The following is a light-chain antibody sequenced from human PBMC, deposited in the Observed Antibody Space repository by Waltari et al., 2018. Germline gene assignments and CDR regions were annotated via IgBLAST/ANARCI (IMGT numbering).Light chain of an antibody. CDR2: AAS. CDR3: QKYNSAFWT. Sequence: DIQMTQSPSFLSASVGDRVTITCRASQGISNYLAWYQQKPGKVPKLLIYAASTLQSGVPSRFSGSGSGTDFTLTISSLQPEDVATYYCQKYNSAFWTFGQGTKVEIK. V-gene: IGKV1-27*01. CDR1: QGISNY. J-gene: IGKJ1*01.